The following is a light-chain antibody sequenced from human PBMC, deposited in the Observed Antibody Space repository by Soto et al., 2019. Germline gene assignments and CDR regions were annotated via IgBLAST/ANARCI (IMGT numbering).Light chain of an antibody. CDR2: GAS. J-gene: IGKJ1*01. Sequence: EIFITQSPATLSVSPWERATFSCRASQSVSSNLAWYQQKPGQAPRLLIYGASIRATGIPARFSGSGSGTEFTLTISSLQSEDFAVYYCQHYNNWPPWTFGQGTKVDIK. CDR3: QHYNNWPPWT. V-gene: IGKV3-15*01. CDR1: QSVSSN.